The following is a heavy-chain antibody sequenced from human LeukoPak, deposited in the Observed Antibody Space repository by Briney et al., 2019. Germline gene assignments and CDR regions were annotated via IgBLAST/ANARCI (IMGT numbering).Heavy chain of an antibody. CDR2: ISYDGSNK. V-gene: IGHV3-30*04. Sequence: GGSLRLSCAASGFTFSGYAMHWVRQAPGKGLEWVAVISYDGSNKYYADSVKGRFTISRDNSKNTLYLQMNSLRAEDTAVYYCARDQGGYCSGGSCYWFDPWGQGTLVTVSS. D-gene: IGHD2-15*01. J-gene: IGHJ5*02. CDR3: ARDQGGYCSGGSCYWFDP. CDR1: GFTFSGYA.